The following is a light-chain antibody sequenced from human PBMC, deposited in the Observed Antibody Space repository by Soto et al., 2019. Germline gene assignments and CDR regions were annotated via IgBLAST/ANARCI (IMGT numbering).Light chain of an antibody. CDR2: LAS. Sequence: DIVMTQSPLSLPVTPGEPASISCRSSQSLLHSNGYNYLDWYLQKPGQSPQLLIYLASFRASGVPDRFSGSGSGTDFTLKISRVEAEDVGIYYCMQDLQTRQKFGQGPKVHIK. CDR3: MQDLQTRQK. V-gene: IGKV2-28*01. CDR1: QSLLHSNGYNY. J-gene: IGKJ2*01.